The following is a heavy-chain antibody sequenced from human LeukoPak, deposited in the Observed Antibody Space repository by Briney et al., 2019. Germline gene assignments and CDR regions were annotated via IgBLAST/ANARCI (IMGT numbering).Heavy chain of an antibody. Sequence: ASVKVSCKASGYTFTSYGISWVRQAPGQGLEWMGWISAYNGNTNYAQKLQGRVTMTTDTSTSTAYMELRSLRSDDTAVYYCARDYGDSSNPNQFDYWGQGTLVTVSS. V-gene: IGHV1-18*01. D-gene: IGHD4-23*01. CDR1: GYTFTSYG. CDR2: ISAYNGNT. CDR3: ARDYGDSSNPNQFDY. J-gene: IGHJ4*02.